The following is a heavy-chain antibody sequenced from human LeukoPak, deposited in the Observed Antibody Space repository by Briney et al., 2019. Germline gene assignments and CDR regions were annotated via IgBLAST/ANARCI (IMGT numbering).Heavy chain of an antibody. V-gene: IGHV4-30-4*01. J-gene: IGHJ5*02. CDR1: GGSISSGDYY. CDR3: ARGVILTLDP. D-gene: IGHD3-16*01. Sequence: SETLSLTCTVSGGSISSGDYYWSWIRQPPGKGLEWFGYIYYSGSTYYNPSLKSRVTISVDTSKNQFSLKLSSVTAADTAVYYCARGVILTLDPWGQGTLVTVSS. CDR2: IYYSGST.